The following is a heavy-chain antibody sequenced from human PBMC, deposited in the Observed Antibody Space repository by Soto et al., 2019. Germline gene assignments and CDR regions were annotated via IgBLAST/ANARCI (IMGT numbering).Heavy chain of an antibody. J-gene: IGHJ4*02. CDR2: INAGNGNT. CDR3: ARSIVVGTAPDC. Sequence: QVQLVQSGAEEKKPGASVKVSCKASGYTFTSYAMHWVRQAPGQRLEWMGWINAGNGNTKYSQKFQGRVTITRDTAASTSYMELSILRSEDTSVSYCARSIVVGTAPDCWGRGTLVTVSS. V-gene: IGHV1-3*05. D-gene: IGHD2-21*02. CDR1: GYTFTSYA.